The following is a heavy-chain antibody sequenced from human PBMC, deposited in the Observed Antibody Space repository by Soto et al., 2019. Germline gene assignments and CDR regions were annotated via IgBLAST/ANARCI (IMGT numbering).Heavy chain of an antibody. Sequence: EVQLLESGGGLVQPGGSLRLSCAASGFSFSSYAMVWVRQAPGKGLEWVSVISARGGSSYFADSVKGRFTISRDNSKNVFSLEMTSVRAEDTPIYFCAKGSIEYSASVDNWGQGTLVLVSS. CDR2: ISARGGSS. CDR3: AKGSIEYSASVDN. D-gene: IGHD5-12*01. J-gene: IGHJ4*02. CDR1: GFSFSSYA. V-gene: IGHV3-23*01.